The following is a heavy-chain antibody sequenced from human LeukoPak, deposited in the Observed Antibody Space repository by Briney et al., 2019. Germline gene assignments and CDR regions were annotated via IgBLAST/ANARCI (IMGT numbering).Heavy chain of an antibody. CDR1: GLTFNNAW. CDR2: IKSKTDGGTT. CDR3: TTEEAIVGAQGYGMDV. Sequence: GGSLRLSCAASGLTFNNAWMNWVRQAPGKGLEWVGRIKSKTDGGTTDYAAPVKGRFTISRDDSKNTLYLQMNSLKTEDTAVYYCTTEEAIVGAQGYGMDVWGQGTTVTVSS. D-gene: IGHD1-26*01. J-gene: IGHJ6*02. V-gene: IGHV3-15*07.